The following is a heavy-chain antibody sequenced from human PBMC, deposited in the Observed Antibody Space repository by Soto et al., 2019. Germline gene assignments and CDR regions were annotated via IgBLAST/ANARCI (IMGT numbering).Heavy chain of an antibody. V-gene: IGHV1-8*01. Sequence: QVQLVQSGAEVKKPGASVKVSCQASGYTFTSYDINWVRQATGQGLEWMGWMNPNSGNTGYAQKFQGRVTMTRNTSISTAYMELSSLRSEDTAVYYCARAYSEYSSSDFDYWGQGTLVTVSS. J-gene: IGHJ4*02. CDR3: ARAYSEYSSSDFDY. D-gene: IGHD6-6*01. CDR1: GYTFTSYD. CDR2: MNPNSGNT.